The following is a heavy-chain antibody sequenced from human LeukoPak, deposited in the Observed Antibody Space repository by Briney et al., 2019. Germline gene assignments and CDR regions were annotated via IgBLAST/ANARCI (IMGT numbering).Heavy chain of an antibody. CDR2: IYYSGST. D-gene: IGHD6-19*01. Sequence: SETLSLTCAVSGGSISTYYWSWIRQPPGKGLEWIGHIYYSGSTNYNPSLKSRVTISVDTSKNQFSLRLSSVTAADTAVYYCARHASGSSGFEYYFDYWGQGTLVTVSS. J-gene: IGHJ4*02. CDR3: ARHASGSSGFEYYFDY. V-gene: IGHV4-59*08. CDR1: GGSISTYY.